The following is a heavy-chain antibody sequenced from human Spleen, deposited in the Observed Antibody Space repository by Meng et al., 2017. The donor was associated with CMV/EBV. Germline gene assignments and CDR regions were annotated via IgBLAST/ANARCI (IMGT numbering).Heavy chain of an antibody. CDR1: GASFSGYY. D-gene: IGHD1-26*01. J-gene: IGHJ4*02. CDR2: TSHSGTT. V-gene: IGHV4-34*01. Sequence: SETLSLTCVVYGASFSGYYWSWFRQPPGKGLEWIGDTSHSGTTNYNPSLKSRVTISVDTSKNQFSLKLSSVTAADTAVYYCARAWGIVGASDSRGQGTLVTVSS. CDR3: ARAWGIVGASDS.